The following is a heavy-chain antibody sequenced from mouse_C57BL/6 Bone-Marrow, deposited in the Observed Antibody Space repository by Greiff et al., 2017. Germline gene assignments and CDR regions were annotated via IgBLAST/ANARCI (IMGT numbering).Heavy chain of an antibody. CDR3: ARLKFEGSSGDWYFDV. Sequence: QVQLKESGPELVKPGASVKLSCKASGYTFTSYDINWVKQRPGQGLEWIGWIYPRDGSTKYNEKFKGKATLTVDPSSSTAYMELHSLTSEDSAVYVCARLKFEGSSGDWYFDVGGTGTTGTVAS. V-gene: IGHV1-85*01. CDR1: GYTFTSYD. J-gene: IGHJ1*03. CDR2: IYPRDGST. D-gene: IGHD1-1*01.